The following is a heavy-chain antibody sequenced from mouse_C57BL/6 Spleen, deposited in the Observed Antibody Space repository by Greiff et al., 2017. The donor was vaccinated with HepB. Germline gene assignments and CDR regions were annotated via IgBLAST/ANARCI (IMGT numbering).Heavy chain of an antibody. V-gene: IGHV1-69*01. CDR1: GYTFTSYW. D-gene: IGHD2-4*01. CDR2: IDPSDSYT. Sequence: QVQLQQSGAELVMPGASVKLSCKASGYTFTSYWMHWVKQRPGQGLEWIGEIDPSDSYTNYNQKFKGKSTLTVDKSSSTAYMQLSSLTSEDSAVYYCAKGAHDYHYFDYWGQGTTLTVSS. J-gene: IGHJ2*01. CDR3: AKGAHDYHYFDY.